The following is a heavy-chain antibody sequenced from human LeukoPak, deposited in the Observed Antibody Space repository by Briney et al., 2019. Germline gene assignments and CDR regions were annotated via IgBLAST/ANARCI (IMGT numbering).Heavy chain of an antibody. J-gene: IGHJ4*02. Sequence: GGSLRLSCAASGFTFSSYGMHWVRQAPGKGLEWVAVISYDGSNKYYADSVKGRFTISRDNSKNTLYLQMNSLRAEDTAVYYCAKDSIAAAGGLDYRGQGTLVTVSS. D-gene: IGHD6-13*01. V-gene: IGHV3-30*18. CDR3: AKDSIAAAGGLDY. CDR1: GFTFSSYG. CDR2: ISYDGSNK.